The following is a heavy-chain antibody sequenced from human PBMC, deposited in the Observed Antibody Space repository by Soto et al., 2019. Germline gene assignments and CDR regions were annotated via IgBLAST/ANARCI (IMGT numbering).Heavy chain of an antibody. J-gene: IGHJ6*03. CDR2: IYYSGST. CDR1: GGSISSSSYY. Sequence: SETLSLTCTVSGGSISSSSYYWGWIRQPPGKGLEWIGSIYYSGSTYYNPSLKSRVTISVDTSKNQFSLKLSSVTAADTAVYYCARQDIVVVPAAMGPAYMDVWGKGTTVTVSS. V-gene: IGHV4-39*01. D-gene: IGHD2-2*01. CDR3: ARQDIVVVPAAMGPAYMDV.